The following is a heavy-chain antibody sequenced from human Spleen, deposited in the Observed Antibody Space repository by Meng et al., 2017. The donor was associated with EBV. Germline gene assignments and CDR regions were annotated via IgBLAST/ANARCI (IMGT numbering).Heavy chain of an antibody. CDR3: ARDGRGYYFDF. CDR2: INVGNGNT. V-gene: IGHV1-3*01. D-gene: IGHD1-26*01. J-gene: IGHJ4*02. CDR1: GYTFSSHT. Sequence: QVQLVQSGAEVKKPGASVKVSCKASGYTFSSHTMHWVRQAPGQRLEWMGWINVGNGNTKYSQQFQGRVTITRDTSASTVYMELSSLTSQDTAVYYCARDGRGYYFDFWGQGRLVTVSS.